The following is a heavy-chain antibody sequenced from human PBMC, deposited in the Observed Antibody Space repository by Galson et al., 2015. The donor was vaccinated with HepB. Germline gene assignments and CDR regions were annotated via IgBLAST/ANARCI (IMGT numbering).Heavy chain of an antibody. CDR1: GDSISSRNYY. V-gene: IGHV4-39*01. CDR2: FYYTGNT. J-gene: IGHJ6*02. Sequence: CSVSGDSISSRNYYWGWIRQSPGKGLEWIGSFYYTGNTYYIPSLKSRVTISADTSKNQVSLTLASVTAADTALYYCARHNGDNFHYAMDVWGQGTTVTVSS. CDR3: ARHNGDNFHYAMDV. D-gene: IGHD4/OR15-4a*01.